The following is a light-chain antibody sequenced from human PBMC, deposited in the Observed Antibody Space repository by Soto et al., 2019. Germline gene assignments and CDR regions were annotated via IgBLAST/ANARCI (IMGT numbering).Light chain of an antibody. CDR3: QQYDSSPKT. CDR2: GAS. CDR1: QSVSSSY. V-gene: IGKV3-20*01. J-gene: IGKJ1*01. Sequence: EIVLTQSPGTLSLSPGERATLSCRASQSVSSSYLAWYQQKPGQAPRLLIYGASSRATGIPDRFSGSGSGTDFTLTISRLEPEAFAVYYCQQYDSSPKTFGQGTKVESK.